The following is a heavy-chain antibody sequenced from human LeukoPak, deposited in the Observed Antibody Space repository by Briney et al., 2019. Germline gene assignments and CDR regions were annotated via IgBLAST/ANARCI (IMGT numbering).Heavy chain of an antibody. J-gene: IGHJ4*02. CDR3: ASLVQLWHYFDS. Sequence: PGGSLRLSCAASGFNFSSYSMNWVRQAPGKGLEWVSSISSSSSYIYYADSVKGRFTISRDNAKNSLYLQINSLRADDTVVNHCASLVQLWHYFDSWGQGTLVTDFS. V-gene: IGHV3-21*01. CDR2: ISSSSSYI. D-gene: IGHD5-18*01. CDR1: GFNFSSYS.